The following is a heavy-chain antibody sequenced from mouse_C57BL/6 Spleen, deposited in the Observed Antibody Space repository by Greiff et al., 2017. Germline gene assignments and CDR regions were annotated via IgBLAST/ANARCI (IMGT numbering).Heavy chain of an antibody. V-gene: IGHV1-50*01. Sequence: QVQLQQSGAELVKPGASVKLSCKASGYTFTSYWMQWVKQRPGQGLEWIGEIDPSDSYTNYNQKFKGKATLTVDTSSSTAYMQLSSLTSEDSAVYYGARLGHAGWGQGTLVTVSA. D-gene: IGHD4-1*01. J-gene: IGHJ3*01. CDR3: ARLGHAG. CDR2: IDPSDSYT. CDR1: GYTFTSYW.